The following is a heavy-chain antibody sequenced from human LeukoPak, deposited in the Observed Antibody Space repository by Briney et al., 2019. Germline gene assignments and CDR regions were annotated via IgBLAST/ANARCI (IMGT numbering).Heavy chain of an antibody. CDR1: GFTFRSYS. J-gene: IGHJ6*03. CDR2: ISDGSSTI. CDR3: ARVTELYSNYGVYYMDV. Sequence: PGGSLRLSCAASGFTFRSYSMNWVRQAPGKGLEWVSYISDGSSTIYYADSVKGRFTISRDNAKNSLYLQMNSLRAEDTAVYYCARVTELYSNYGVYYMDVWGKGTTVTVSS. D-gene: IGHD4-11*01. V-gene: IGHV3-48*04.